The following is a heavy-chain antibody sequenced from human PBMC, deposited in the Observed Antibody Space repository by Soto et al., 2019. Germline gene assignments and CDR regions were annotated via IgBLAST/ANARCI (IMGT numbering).Heavy chain of an antibody. Sequence: SETLSLTCTVSGGSISSSSYYWGWIRQPPGKGLEWIGSIYYSGSTYYNPSLKSRVTISVDTSKNQFSLKLSSVTAADTAVYYCARHGITMVRGVIIPWFDPWGQGTLVTVS. D-gene: IGHD3-10*01. V-gene: IGHV4-39*01. J-gene: IGHJ5*02. CDR1: GGSISSSSYY. CDR3: ARHGITMVRGVIIPWFDP. CDR2: IYYSGST.